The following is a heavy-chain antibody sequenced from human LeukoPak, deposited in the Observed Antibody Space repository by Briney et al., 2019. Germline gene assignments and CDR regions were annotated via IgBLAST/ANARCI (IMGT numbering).Heavy chain of an antibody. V-gene: IGHV4-59*13. D-gene: IGHD1-26*01. Sequence: SETLSLTCTVSGGSISSYYWSWLRQPPGKGLEWIGYIYYSGSTNYNPSLKSRVTISVDTSKNQFSLKLSSVTAADTAVYYCARAELSGSRLYFDYWGQGTLVTVSS. CDR3: ARAELSGSRLYFDY. J-gene: IGHJ4*02. CDR2: IYYSGST. CDR1: GGSISSYY.